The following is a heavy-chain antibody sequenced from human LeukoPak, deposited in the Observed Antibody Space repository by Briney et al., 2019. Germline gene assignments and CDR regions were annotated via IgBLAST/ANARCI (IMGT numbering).Heavy chain of an antibody. Sequence: VKVSCKASGGTFSSYAISWVRQAPGQGLEWMGGIIAVFGTANYAQKFQGRVTITADESTSTAYTELSSLRSEDTAVYYCARVPTTVVTYFDYWGQGTLVTVSS. V-gene: IGHV1-69*13. CDR2: IIAVFGTA. J-gene: IGHJ4*02. D-gene: IGHD4-23*01. CDR1: GGTFSSYA. CDR3: ARVPTTVVTYFDY.